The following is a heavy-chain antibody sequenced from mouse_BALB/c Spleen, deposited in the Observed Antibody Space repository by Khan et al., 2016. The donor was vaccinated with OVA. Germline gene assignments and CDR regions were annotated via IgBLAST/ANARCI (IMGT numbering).Heavy chain of an antibody. CDR1: GYSITSDYA. J-gene: IGHJ2*01. Sequence: EVQLQESGPGLVKPSQSLSLICTVTGYSITSDYAWNWIRQFPGNKLEWMGFISYSGNTNYNPSLTSRISITRDTSKNQFFLHLNSVTTEDTATYYGARVYGGDFDYWGQGTTLTVSS. CDR2: ISYSGNT. D-gene: IGHD1-1*01. CDR3: ARVYGGDFDY. V-gene: IGHV3-2*02.